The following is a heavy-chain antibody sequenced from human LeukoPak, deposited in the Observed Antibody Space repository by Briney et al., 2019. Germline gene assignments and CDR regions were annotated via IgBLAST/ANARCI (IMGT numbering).Heavy chain of an antibody. CDR1: GGSISGYY. J-gene: IGHJ4*02. D-gene: IGHD1-26*01. V-gene: IGHV4-34*01. Sequence: SETLSLTCIVSGGSISGYYWSWIRQPPGKGLEWIGEINHSGSTNYNPSLKSRVTISVDTSKNQFSLKLSSVTAADTAVYYCATIGVFVGATTVDYWGQGTLVTVSS. CDR2: INHSGST. CDR3: ATIGVFVGATTVDY.